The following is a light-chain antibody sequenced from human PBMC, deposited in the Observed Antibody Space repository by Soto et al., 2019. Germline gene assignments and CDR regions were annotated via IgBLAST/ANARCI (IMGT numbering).Light chain of an antibody. V-gene: IGKV1-9*01. J-gene: IGKJ4*01. CDR1: QGISSY. Sequence: DIQLTQSPSFLSASVVDRVTITFLASQGISSYLAWYQQKPGKAPKLLIYAASTLQSGVPSRFSGSGSGTEFTLTISSLQPEDFATYYCQQLNSYPLTFGGGTKVDIK. CDR3: QQLNSYPLT. CDR2: AAS.